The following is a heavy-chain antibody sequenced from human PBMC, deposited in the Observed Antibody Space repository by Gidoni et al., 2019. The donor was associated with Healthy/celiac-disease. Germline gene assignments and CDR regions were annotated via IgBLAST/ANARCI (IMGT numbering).Heavy chain of an antibody. CDR2: IYYSGST. J-gene: IGHJ6*02. V-gene: IGHV4-59*08. Sequence: QVQLQESGPGLVKPSETLSLTCTVSGGSLSSYYWSWIRQPPGKGLEWIGYIYYSGSTNYNPSLKSRVTISVDTSKNQFSRKLSSVTAADTAVYYCARQRVRAALYYYYGMDVWGQGTTVTVSS. CDR3: ARQRVRAALYYYYGMDV. D-gene: IGHD6-13*01. CDR1: GGSLSSYY.